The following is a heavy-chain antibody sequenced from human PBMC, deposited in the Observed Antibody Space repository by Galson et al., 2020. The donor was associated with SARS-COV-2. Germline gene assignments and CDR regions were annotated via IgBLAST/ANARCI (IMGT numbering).Heavy chain of an antibody. V-gene: IGHV4-39*07. J-gene: IGHJ6*02. CDR2: IYYSGST. Sequence: SETLSLTCTVSGGSISSSSYYWGWIRQPPGKGLEWIGSIYYSGSTYYNPSLKSRVTISVDTSKNQFSLKLSSVTAADTAVYYCARDQPRSYYDFWSGYLSYYGMDVWGQGTTVTVSS. CDR1: GGSISSSSYY. CDR3: ARDQPRSYYDFWSGYLSYYGMDV. D-gene: IGHD3-3*01.